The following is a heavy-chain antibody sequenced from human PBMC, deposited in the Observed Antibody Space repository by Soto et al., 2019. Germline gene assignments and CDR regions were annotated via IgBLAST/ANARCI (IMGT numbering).Heavy chain of an antibody. CDR1: GFTFSSYG. V-gene: IGHV3-30*03. D-gene: IGHD3-10*01. Sequence: PGGSLRLSCAASGFTFSSYGMHWVRQAPGKGLEWVAVISYDGSNKYYADSVKGRFTISRDNSKNTLYLQMNSLRAEDTAVYYCARDPYYYGSGSYYFDYWGQGTLVTVSS. CDR3: ARDPYYYGSGSYYFDY. J-gene: IGHJ4*02. CDR2: ISYDGSNK.